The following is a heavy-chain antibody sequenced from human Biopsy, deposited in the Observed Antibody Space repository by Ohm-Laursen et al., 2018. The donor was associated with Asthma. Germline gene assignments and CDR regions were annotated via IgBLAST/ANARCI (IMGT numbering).Heavy chain of an antibody. CDR1: GFDLRDYT. D-gene: IGHD6-19*01. CDR3: AREGVAGTHIED. CDR2: ISYDGSSI. J-gene: IGHJ4*02. Sequence: SLRLSCAASGFDLRDYTMNWVRQAPGKGLKWVAVISYDGSSIYYADSVKGRFTISRDNSKNTLSLQMNSLTAEDTAVYYCAREGVAGTHIEDWGQGTLVTVSS. V-gene: IGHV3-30-3*01.